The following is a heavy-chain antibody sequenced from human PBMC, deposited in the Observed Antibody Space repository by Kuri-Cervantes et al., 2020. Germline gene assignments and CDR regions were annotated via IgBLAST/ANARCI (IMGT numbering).Heavy chain of an antibody. V-gene: IGHV3-30*03. Sequence: GESLKISCAASGFTFSSYGMHWVRQAPGKGLEWVAVISYDGSNKYYADSVKGRFTISRDNSKNTLYLQMNSLRAEDTAVYYCARDDISVSTLGGYYFDYWGQGTLVTVSS. CDR3: ARDDISVSTLGGYYFDY. CDR2: ISYDGSNK. CDR1: GFTFSSYG. J-gene: IGHJ4*02. D-gene: IGHD3-22*01.